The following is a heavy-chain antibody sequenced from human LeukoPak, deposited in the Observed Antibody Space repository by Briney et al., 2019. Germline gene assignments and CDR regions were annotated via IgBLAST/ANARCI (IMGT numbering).Heavy chain of an antibody. CDR3: ARDRGVIMPGGDC. J-gene: IGHJ4*02. CDR2: INPNTGGT. V-gene: IGHV1-2*02. D-gene: IGHD3-10*01. Sequence: ASVKVSCKASGYTFDENHIHWVRQAPGQGLEWMGWINPNTGGTNYAEKFQGRVTMTSDTSISTAYMDLSRLRSDDTAVYYCARDRGVIMPGGDCWGQGTLVTVSS. CDR1: GYTFDENH.